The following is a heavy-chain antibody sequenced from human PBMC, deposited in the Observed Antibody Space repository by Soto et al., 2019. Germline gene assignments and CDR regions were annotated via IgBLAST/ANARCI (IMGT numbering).Heavy chain of an antibody. J-gene: IGHJ4*02. CDR3: AGALLLGGSSGWGFNY. CDR2: VVASATSR. CDR1: GFIFSNYG. D-gene: IGHD3-22*01. Sequence: EVQLVESGGGLVQPGGSLRLSCAASGFIFSNYGMHWVRQAPGTGLEWISYVVASATSRYYADSVKGRFTISRDNAKNSLYLQMTSLRYDDTAVYYCAGALLLGGSSGWGFNYWGQGSLVTVSS. V-gene: IGHV3-48*02.